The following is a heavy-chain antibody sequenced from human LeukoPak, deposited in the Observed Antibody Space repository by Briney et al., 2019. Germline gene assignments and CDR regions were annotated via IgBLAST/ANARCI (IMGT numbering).Heavy chain of an antibody. J-gene: IGHJ4*02. V-gene: IGHV4-59*01. CDR1: GGSLSSYF. CDR3: ARDADSNGYYSPLGY. Sequence: SETLSLTCTVSGGSLSSYFWSWIRQPPGKGLEGIGYIYYSRNTNYNPSLKSRVTISVDTSTNQFSLRLTSVTAADTAVYYCARDADSNGYYSPLGYWGQGTLVTVSS. CDR2: IYYSRNT. D-gene: IGHD3-22*01.